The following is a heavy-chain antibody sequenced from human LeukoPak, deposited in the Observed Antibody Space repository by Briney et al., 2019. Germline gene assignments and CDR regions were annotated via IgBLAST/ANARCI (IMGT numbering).Heavy chain of an antibody. CDR2: IIPIFGTA. D-gene: IGHD4-23*01. CDR1: GGTFSSYA. V-gene: IGHV1-69*06. J-gene: IGHJ6*03. Sequence: GASVKVSCKASGGTFSSYAISWVRQAPGQGLEWMEGIIPIFGTANYAQKFQGRVTITADKSTSTAYMELSSLRSEDTAVYYCARNSYEYYYYYYMDVWGKGTTVTVSS. CDR3: ARNSYEYYYYYYMDV.